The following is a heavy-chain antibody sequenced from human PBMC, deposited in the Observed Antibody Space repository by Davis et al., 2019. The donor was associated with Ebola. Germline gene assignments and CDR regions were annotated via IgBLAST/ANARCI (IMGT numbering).Heavy chain of an antibody. CDR1: GFTFSRSG. CDR2: MWYDGSKQ. J-gene: IGHJ4*02. D-gene: IGHD4-11*01. CDR3: ARVFSDYTPDY. Sequence: GESLKISCAASGFTFSRSGMHWVRQAPGKGLEWVAVMWYDGSKQYYAESVKGRFTISRDNAKNSLYLQMNSLRADDTAVYYCARVFSDYTPDYWGQGTLVTVSS. V-gene: IGHV3-33*01.